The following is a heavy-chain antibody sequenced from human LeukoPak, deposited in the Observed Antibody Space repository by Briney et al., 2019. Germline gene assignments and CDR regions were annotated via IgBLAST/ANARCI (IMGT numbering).Heavy chain of an antibody. CDR2: ISGSGGST. D-gene: IGHD6-19*01. Sequence: PGGSLRLSCAASGFTFSSYAMSWVRQAPGKGLEWVSAISGSGGSTYYADSVKGRFTISRDNSRNTLYLQMNNLSADDTAVYYCTKARYSNAWDYSDYWGQGTLVTVSS. J-gene: IGHJ4*02. V-gene: IGHV3-23*01. CDR1: GFTFSSYA. CDR3: TKARYSNAWDYSDY.